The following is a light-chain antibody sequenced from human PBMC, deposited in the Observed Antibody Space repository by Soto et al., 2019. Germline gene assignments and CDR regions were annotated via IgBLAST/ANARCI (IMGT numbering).Light chain of an antibody. J-gene: IGKJ1*01. V-gene: IGKV1-5*01. CDR2: DAS. CDR1: QTIGRF. Sequence: DIQMTQSPSTLSGSVGDRVTITCRASQTIGRFLAWYQHQPGKAPKLLIYDASTLESGVPSRFSGTGSGTEFTSSITSLQLEDFGTYYCQQCYMGWRFGQGTKVDIK. CDR3: QQCYMGWR.